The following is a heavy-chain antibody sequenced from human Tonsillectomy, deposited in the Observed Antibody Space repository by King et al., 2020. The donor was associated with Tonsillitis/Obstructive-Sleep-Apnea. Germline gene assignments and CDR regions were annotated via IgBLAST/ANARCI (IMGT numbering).Heavy chain of an antibody. CDR2: INHSGST. CDR3: ARGYYDFWSGYYRTNWFDP. Sequence: VQLQQWGAGLLKPSETLSLTCGVYGGSFSGYYWSWIRQPPGKGLEWIGEINHSGSTNYNPSLKSRVTISVDTSKNQFSLKLSSVTAADTAVYYCARGYYDFWSGYYRTNWFDPWGQGTLVTVSS. J-gene: IGHJ5*02. D-gene: IGHD3-3*01. CDR1: GGSFSGYY. V-gene: IGHV4-34*01.